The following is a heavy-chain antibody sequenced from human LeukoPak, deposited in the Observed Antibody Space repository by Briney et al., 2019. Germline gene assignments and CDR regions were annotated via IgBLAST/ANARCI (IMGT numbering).Heavy chain of an antibody. V-gene: IGHV3-7*03. J-gene: IGHJ5*02. D-gene: IGHD3-3*01. CDR3: ARMMTYYDFWSGHGA. CDR2: IKQDGSEK. CDR1: GFSFSIYW. Sequence: GGSLRLSCAASGFSFSIYWMSWVRQAPGKGLEWVANIKQDGSEKFYVDSVKGRFTISRDNAKNSLYLQMNSLRAEDTAVYFCARMMTYYDFWSGHGAWGQGTLVTVSS.